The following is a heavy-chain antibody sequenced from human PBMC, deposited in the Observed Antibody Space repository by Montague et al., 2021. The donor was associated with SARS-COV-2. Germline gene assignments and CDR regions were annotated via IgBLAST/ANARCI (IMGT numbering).Heavy chain of an antibody. V-gene: IGHV4-39*01. CDR1: GGSISSSGYY. CDR3: ARPHGSRPGCDAFDI. J-gene: IGHJ3*02. Sequence: SETLSLTCTVSGGSISSSGYYWGWIRQPPGKGLEWIGSFYYSASTYYNPSLKSRVTISVDTSKKQFSVKLSSVTAADTAVYYCARPHGSRPGCDAFDIWGQGTMVTVSS. CDR2: FYYSAST. D-gene: IGHD3-10*01.